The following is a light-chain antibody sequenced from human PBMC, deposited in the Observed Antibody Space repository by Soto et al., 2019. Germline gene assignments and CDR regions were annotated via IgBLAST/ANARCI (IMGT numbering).Light chain of an antibody. V-gene: IGKV3-11*01. Sequence: EIVLTQSPATLSLSPGERATLSCRASQSVSSYLAWYQQKPGQAPSLLIYDASNRATGIPARLSDSRSGTDFTLTISSLEPDDFAVYYCQQRSDWPSTFGGGTKVQI. CDR3: QQRSDWPST. CDR1: QSVSSY. J-gene: IGKJ4*01. CDR2: DAS.